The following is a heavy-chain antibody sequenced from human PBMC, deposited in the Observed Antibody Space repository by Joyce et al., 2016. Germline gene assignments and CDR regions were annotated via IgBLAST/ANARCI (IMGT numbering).Heavy chain of an antibody. J-gene: IGHJ5*02. Sequence: QVQLQESGPGLVKPSQTLSLTCIVSGGSISSGDSSWSWIRQPPGMGLEWSGYIHYSGSTYYNPPLNGRVTISADTSKNQFSLKLSSVTAADTAVYYCARFALPGTWFDPWGQGTLVTVSS. D-gene: IGHD1-26*01. V-gene: IGHV4-30-4*01. CDR3: ARFALPGTWFDP. CDR2: IHYSGST. CDR1: GGSISSGDSS.